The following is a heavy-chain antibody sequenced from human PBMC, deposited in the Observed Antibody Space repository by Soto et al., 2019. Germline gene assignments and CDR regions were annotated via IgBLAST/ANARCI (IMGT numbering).Heavy chain of an antibody. CDR2: IYRDGSGT. Sequence: GGSLRLSCAASGFTFRSYWMHWVRQAPGKGLVWVSRIYRDGSGTDYADSVKGRFTISRDNAKNTLYLQMNRLRAEDTAIYYCVRDGDGFDFDYWGQGTLVTVSS. V-gene: IGHV3-74*01. CDR3: VRDGDGFDFDY. J-gene: IGHJ4*02. CDR1: GFTFRSYW. D-gene: IGHD3-3*01.